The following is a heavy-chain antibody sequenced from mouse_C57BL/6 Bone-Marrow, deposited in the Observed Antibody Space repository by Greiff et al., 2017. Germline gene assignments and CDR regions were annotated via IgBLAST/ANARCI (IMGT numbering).Heavy chain of an antibody. CDR1: GYTFTDYY. CDR3: AYYSNYDY. V-gene: IGHV1-19*01. J-gene: IGHJ2*01. Sequence: VQLQQSGPVLVKPGASVKMSCKASGYTFTDYYMNWVKQSHGKSLEWIGVINPYNGGTSYNQKFKGKATLTVDKSSSTAYMELNSLTSEDSADYYCAYYSNYDYWGEGTTLTVSS. D-gene: IGHD2-5*01. CDR2: INPYNGGT.